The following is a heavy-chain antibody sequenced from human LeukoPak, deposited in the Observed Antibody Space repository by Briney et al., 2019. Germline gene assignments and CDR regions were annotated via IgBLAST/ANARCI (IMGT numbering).Heavy chain of an antibody. Sequence: ASVKVSCKASGYAFTGYYMHWVRQAPGQGLEWMGWTNPNSSGTNYAQKFQGRVTMTRDTSISTAYMELSRLRSDDTAVYYCARSKVRGVPYNWFDPWGQGTLVTVSS. V-gene: IGHV1-2*02. CDR3: ARSKVRGVPYNWFDP. CDR2: TNPNSSGT. CDR1: GYAFTGYY. J-gene: IGHJ5*02. D-gene: IGHD3-10*01.